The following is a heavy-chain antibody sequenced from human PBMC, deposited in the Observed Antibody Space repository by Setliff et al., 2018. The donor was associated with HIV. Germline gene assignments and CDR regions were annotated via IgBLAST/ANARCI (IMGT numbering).Heavy chain of an antibody. D-gene: IGHD1-1*01. CDR2: IYYSGST. CDR3: ARTKYDPSDAFDI. V-gene: IGHV4-39*07. CDR1: GGSISSSGYY. J-gene: IGHJ3*02. Sequence: LSLTCTVSGGSISSSGYYWGWIRQPPGKGLEWIGNIYYSGSTYYNPSLKSRVTISEDTSKNQFSLKVSSVTAADTAVYYCARTKYDPSDAFDIWGPGTMVTVSS.